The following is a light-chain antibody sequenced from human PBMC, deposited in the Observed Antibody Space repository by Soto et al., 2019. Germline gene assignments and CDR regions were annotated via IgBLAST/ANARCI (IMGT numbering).Light chain of an antibody. V-gene: IGLV3-21*04. CDR1: NIGSRS. CDR2: YDS. Sequence: SYELTQPPSVSVAPGKTARITCGGNNIGSRSVHWYQQKPGQAPVLVIYYDSDRPSGIPERFSGSSSGNTATLTITRVEAGDDADYYCQVWDSSDQVVFGGGTKLTVL. CDR3: QVWDSSDQVV. J-gene: IGLJ2*01.